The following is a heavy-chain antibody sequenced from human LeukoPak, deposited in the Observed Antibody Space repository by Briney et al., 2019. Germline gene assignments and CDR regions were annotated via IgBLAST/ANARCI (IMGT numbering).Heavy chain of an antibody. CDR2: INHSGST. V-gene: IGHV4-34*01. CDR1: GASISPYY. D-gene: IGHD6-19*01. CDR3: AREGTTGAGIDY. J-gene: IGHJ4*02. Sequence: SETLSLTCSVSGASISPYYWVWIRQPPGKGLEWIGEINHSGSTNYNPSLKSRVTISVDTSKNQFSLKLSSVTAADTAVYYCAREGTTGAGIDYWGQGTLVTVSS.